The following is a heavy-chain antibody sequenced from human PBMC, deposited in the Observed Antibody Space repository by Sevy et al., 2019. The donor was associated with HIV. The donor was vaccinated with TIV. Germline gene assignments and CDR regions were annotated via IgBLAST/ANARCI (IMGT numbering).Heavy chain of an antibody. CDR1: GFTFSSYA. Sequence: GGSLRLSCAASGFTFSSYAMSWVRQAPGKGLEWVSAISGSGGSTYYADSVKGRFTISRDNSKNTLYLQMNSLRAEDTAVYYCAKAYYYDSSGYYFSDYWGQGTLVTAPQ. D-gene: IGHD3-22*01. CDR3: AKAYYYDSSGYYFSDY. J-gene: IGHJ4*02. V-gene: IGHV3-23*01. CDR2: ISGSGGST.